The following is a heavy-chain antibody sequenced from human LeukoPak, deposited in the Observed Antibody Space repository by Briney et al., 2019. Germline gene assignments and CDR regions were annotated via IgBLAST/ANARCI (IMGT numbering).Heavy chain of an antibody. D-gene: IGHD4-17*01. Sequence: GGSLRLSCAASGFTVSSNYMNWVRQAPGKGLEWVSIIYSGGSTYFADSVKGRFTISRDNSKNTLYLQMNSLRAEDTAVYYCASAGVTTDAFDIWGQGTMVTVSS. V-gene: IGHV3-53*01. J-gene: IGHJ3*02. CDR3: ASAGVTTDAFDI. CDR1: GFTVSSNY. CDR2: IYSGGST.